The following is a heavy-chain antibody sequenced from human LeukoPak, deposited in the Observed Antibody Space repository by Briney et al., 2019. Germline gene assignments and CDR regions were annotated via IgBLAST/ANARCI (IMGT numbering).Heavy chain of an antibody. D-gene: IGHD3-22*01. J-gene: IGHJ4*02. CDR3: AKAPYTYYYDSGGYYFDY. Sequence: GGSLRLSCAASGFTFSSYWMSWVRQAPGKGLEWEANIKQDGSEKYYVDSVKGRFTISRDNAKNSLYLQMNSLRAEDTALYYCAKAPYTYYYDSGGYYFDYWGQGTLVTVSS. V-gene: IGHV3-7*03. CDR2: IKQDGSEK. CDR1: GFTFSSYW.